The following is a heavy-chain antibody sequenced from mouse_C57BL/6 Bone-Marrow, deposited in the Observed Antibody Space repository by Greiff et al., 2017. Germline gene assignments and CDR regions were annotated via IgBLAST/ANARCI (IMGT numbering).Heavy chain of an antibody. D-gene: IGHD1-1*01. CDR3: ARLEFDGSSGDWYFDV. J-gene: IGHJ1*03. V-gene: IGHV1-85*01. Sequence: VQLQESGPELVKPGASVKLSCKASGYTFTSYDINWVKQRPGQGLEWIGWIYPRDGSTKSNEKFKGKATLTVDTSSSTAYMELHSLTSGDSAVYFCARLEFDGSSGDWYFDVWGTGTTVTVSS. CDR1: GYTFTSYD. CDR2: IYPRDGST.